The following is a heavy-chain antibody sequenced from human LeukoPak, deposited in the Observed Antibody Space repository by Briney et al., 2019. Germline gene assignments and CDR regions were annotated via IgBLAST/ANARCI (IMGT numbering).Heavy chain of an antibody. J-gene: IGHJ6*02. CDR2: ISAYNGNT. D-gene: IGHD3-10*01. V-gene: IGHV1-18*01. CDR1: GYTFTSYG. Sequence: GASVKVSCKASGYTFTSYGISWVRQAPGQGLEWMGWISAYNGNTNYAQKLQGRVTMTTDTSTSTAYMELRSLRSDDTAVYYCARVGWFGETNYYYYGMDVWGQGTTVTVSS. CDR3: ARVGWFGETNYYYYGMDV.